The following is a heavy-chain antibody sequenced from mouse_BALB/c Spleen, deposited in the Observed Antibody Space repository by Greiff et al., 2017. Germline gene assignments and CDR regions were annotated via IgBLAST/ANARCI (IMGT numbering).Heavy chain of an antibody. J-gene: IGHJ4*01. Sequence: VQLQQPGAELVMPGASVKMSCKASGYTFTDYWMHWVKQRPGQGLEWIGAIDTSDSYTSYNQKFKGKATLTVDESSSTAYMQLSSLTSEDSAVYYCARWGITTDAMDYWGQGTSVTVSS. CDR3: ARWGITTDAMDY. D-gene: IGHD2-4*01. CDR1: GYTFTDYW. V-gene: IGHV1-69*01. CDR2: IDTSDSYT.